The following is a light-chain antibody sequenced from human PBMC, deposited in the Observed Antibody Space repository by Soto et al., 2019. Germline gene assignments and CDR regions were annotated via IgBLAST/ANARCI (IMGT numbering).Light chain of an antibody. V-gene: IGKV3-20*01. Sequence: EIVLTQSPGTLSLSPGERATLSCRASQSVSSSYLAWYQQKPGQAPRLLIYGASSRATGIPDRFSGSGSGTDFTLTISRLDPEEFAVYYCQQYGRTFGPGTKVDIK. CDR2: GAS. J-gene: IGKJ3*01. CDR1: QSVSSSY. CDR3: QQYGRT.